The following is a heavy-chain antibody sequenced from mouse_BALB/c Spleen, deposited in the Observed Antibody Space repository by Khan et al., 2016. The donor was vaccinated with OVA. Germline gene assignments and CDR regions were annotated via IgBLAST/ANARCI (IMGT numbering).Heavy chain of an antibody. V-gene: IGHV3-6*02. J-gene: IGHJ4*01. CDR3: ALYYGSSYAMDY. CDR2: ISYDGSN. CDR1: GYSITSGYY. Sequence: EVKLLESGPGLVKPSQSLSLTCSVTGYSITSGYYWNWIRQFPGNKLEWMGYISYDGSNNYNPSLKNRISITRDTSKNQFFLKLNSVTTEDTATYYCALYYGSSYAMDYWGQGTSVTVSS. D-gene: IGHD1-1*01.